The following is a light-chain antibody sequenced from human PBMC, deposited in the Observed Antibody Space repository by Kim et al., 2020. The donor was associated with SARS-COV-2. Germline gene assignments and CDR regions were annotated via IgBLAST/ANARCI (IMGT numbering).Light chain of an antibody. CDR2: DAS. J-gene: IGKJ5*01. Sequence: SVSIGDRVTITCQASQDINNYLNWFQQKSGKAPKLLIYDASNLESGVPSRFSGNGSGTDFTFSISNLQPEDIATYYCQQYDNLPTFGQGTRLEVK. V-gene: IGKV1-33*01. CDR1: QDINNY. CDR3: QQYDNLPT.